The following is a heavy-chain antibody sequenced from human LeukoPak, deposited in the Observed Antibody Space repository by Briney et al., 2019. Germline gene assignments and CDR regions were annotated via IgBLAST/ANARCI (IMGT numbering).Heavy chain of an antibody. Sequence: SVKVSCKASGGTFSSYAISWVRQAPGQGLEWMGGIIPIFGTANYAQKFQGRITITADESTSTAYMELSSLRSEDTAVYYCARGYAFTVRFDYWGQGTLVTVSS. D-gene: IGHD3-10*01. J-gene: IGHJ4*02. CDR3: ARGYAFTVRFDY. V-gene: IGHV1-69*13. CDR2: IIPIFGTA. CDR1: GGTFSSYA.